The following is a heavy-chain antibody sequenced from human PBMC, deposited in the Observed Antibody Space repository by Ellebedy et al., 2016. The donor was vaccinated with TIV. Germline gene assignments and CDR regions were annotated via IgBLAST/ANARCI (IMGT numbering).Heavy chain of an antibody. Sequence: MPSETLSLTCTVSGDSLRSHYWSWIRQPPGKALEWIGYGDYSGSTKYNPSLQSRVTILVDTSENQIFLKMRSVTAADTAVYYCARDSREGNSLELWGQGTLVTVSS. CDR3: ARDSREGNSLEL. D-gene: IGHD2/OR15-2a*01. V-gene: IGHV4-59*11. CDR1: GDSLRSHY. CDR2: GDYSGST. J-gene: IGHJ1*01.